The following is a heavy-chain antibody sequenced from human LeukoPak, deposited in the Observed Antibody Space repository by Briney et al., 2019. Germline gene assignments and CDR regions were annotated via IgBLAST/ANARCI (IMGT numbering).Heavy chain of an antibody. CDR3: ARGGNSWYADY. J-gene: IGHJ4*02. CDR2: IFYSGST. V-gene: IGHV4-39*07. D-gene: IGHD6-13*01. CDR1: GGSISTANYY. Sequence: SETLSLTCTVSGGSISTANYYWGWIRQPPGKGLEWIGNIFYSGSTYYSPSLKSRVTISLDTSKNQFSLKVGSVTAADTAVYYCARGGNSWYADYWGQGNLVTVSS.